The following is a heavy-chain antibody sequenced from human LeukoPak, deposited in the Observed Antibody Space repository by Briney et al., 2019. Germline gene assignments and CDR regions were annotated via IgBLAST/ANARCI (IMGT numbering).Heavy chain of an antibody. Sequence: ASVKVSCKASGYTFTGYYMHWVRQAPGQGLEWMGRISPNSGGTNYAQKFQGRVTMTRDTSISTAYMELSRLRSDDTAVYYCARDATYSSSWYTNWFDPWGQGTLVTVSS. CDR2: ISPNSGGT. J-gene: IGHJ5*02. D-gene: IGHD6-13*01. CDR3: ARDATYSSSWYTNWFDP. CDR1: GYTFTGYY. V-gene: IGHV1-2*06.